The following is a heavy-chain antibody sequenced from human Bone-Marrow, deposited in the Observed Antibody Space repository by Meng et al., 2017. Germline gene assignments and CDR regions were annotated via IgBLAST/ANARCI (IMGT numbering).Heavy chain of an antibody. CDR2: IHHSGST. Sequence: WCPVLVTPPQTLVLSCRVSSGSLCGSYWSWLRQPPGKGLEWIGEIHHSGSTNYNPSLKSRVTISVDTSKNQFSLKLSSVTAADTAVYYCAGISYYYGSGSYYKSYYFDYWGQGTLVTVSS. J-gene: IGHJ4*02. CDR3: AGISYYYGSGSYYKSYYFDY. CDR1: SGSLCGSY. D-gene: IGHD3-10*01. V-gene: IGHV4-34*01.